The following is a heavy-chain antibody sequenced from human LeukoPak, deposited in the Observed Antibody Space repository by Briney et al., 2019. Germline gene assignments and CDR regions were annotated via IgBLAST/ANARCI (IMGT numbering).Heavy chain of an antibody. J-gene: IGHJ4*02. Sequence: GGSLRLSCAASGFTFSAYYMSWVRQAPGKGLEWVANIKQDGSEKYYVDSVKGRFTISRDNAKNSLYLQMNSLRAEDTAVYYCARQRTYYFDYWGQGTLVTVTS. CDR2: IKQDGSEK. CDR1: GFTFSAYY. CDR3: ARQRTYYFDY. V-gene: IGHV3-7*01.